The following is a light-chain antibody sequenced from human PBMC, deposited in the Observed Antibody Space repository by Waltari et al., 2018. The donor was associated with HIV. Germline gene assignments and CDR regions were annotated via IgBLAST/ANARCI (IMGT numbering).Light chain of an antibody. CDR2: EVS. J-gene: IGKJ2*01. CDR3: LQGVRLYT. V-gene: IGKV2D-29*01. CDR1: QTLLYSDGKTY. Sequence: EIEVIQTPDSLSVTPGQPASISCKTSQTLLYSDGKTYLYWYLKKAGQPPQPLIYEVSNRLSGVSVRFSGSGSETDFTLTISRVEAEDVGVYYCLQGVRLYTFGQGTKLEIK.